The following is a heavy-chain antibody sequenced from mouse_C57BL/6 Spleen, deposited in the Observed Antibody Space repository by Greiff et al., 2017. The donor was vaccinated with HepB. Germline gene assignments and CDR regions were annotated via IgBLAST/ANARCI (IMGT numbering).Heavy chain of an antibody. CDR2: IDPANGNT. CDR3: ARTPFTTVVRFDY. Sequence: VQLQQSVAELVRPGASVKLSCTASGFNIKNTYMHWVKQRPEQGLEWIGRIDPANGNTKYAPKFQGKATITADTSSNPAYLQLSSLTSEDTAIYYWARTPFTTVVRFDYWGQGTTLTVSS. J-gene: IGHJ2*01. CDR1: GFNIKNTY. V-gene: IGHV14-3*01. D-gene: IGHD1-1*01.